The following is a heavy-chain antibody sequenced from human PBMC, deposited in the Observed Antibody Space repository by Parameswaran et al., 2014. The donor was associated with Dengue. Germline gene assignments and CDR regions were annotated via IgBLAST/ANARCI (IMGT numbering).Heavy chain of an antibody. CDR2: INPSGGST. V-gene: IGHV1-46*01. D-gene: IGHD3-22*01. CDR3: ARGVVGVYYYDSSGYYYTFPPNYYYGMDV. Sequence: WVRQAPGQGLEWMGIINPSGGSTSYAQKFQGRVTMTRDTSTSTVYMELSSLRSEDTAVYYCARGVVGVYYYDSSGYYYTFPPNYYYGMDVWGQGTTVTVSS. J-gene: IGHJ6*02.